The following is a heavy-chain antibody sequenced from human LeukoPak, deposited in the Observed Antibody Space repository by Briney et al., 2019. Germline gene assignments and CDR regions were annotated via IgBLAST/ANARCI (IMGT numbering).Heavy chain of an antibody. CDR1: GFIFSDYY. D-gene: IGHD5-18*01. CDR2: ISRSGSTT. CDR3: ARYTVLVSGTFDY. J-gene: IGHJ4*02. Sequence: GGSLRLSCAASGFIFSDYYMSWIRQAPGKGPEWVSYISRSGSTTYYADSVKGRFTISRDNAKNSLYLQMNSLRAEDTAVYYCARYTVLVSGTFDYWGQGTLVTVSS. V-gene: IGHV3-11*01.